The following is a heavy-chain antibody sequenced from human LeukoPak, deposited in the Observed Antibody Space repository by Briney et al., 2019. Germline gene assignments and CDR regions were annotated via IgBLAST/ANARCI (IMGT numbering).Heavy chain of an antibody. CDR2: IKQDGTEK. J-gene: IGHJ6*03. V-gene: IGHV3-7*03. CDR1: GFTFTTYW. Sequence: GESLRLSCAASGFTFTTYWMSWVRQPPGKGLEWVANIKQDGTEKYYVDSMKGRFTISRDNAKNSLYLQMNSLRAEDTALYYCAKDATRITMVPNYYYMDVWGKGTTVTVSS. CDR3: AKDATRITMVPNYYYMDV. D-gene: IGHD3-10*01.